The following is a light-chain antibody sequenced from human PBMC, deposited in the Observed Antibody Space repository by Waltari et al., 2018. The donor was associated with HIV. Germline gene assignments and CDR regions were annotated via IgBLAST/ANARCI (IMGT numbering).Light chain of an antibody. V-gene: IGKV2-28*01. CDR1: QCLLHSNGYNY. CDR2: LGS. J-gene: IGKJ4*01. Sequence: VLTQFSPSLPVNPAEPASISHRSSQCLLHSNGYNYLDWYLQKPGQSPQLLIYLGSNRASGVPDRFSGSGSGTDFTLKISRVEAEDVGVYYCMQALQTPLTFGGGTKVEIK. CDR3: MQALQTPLT.